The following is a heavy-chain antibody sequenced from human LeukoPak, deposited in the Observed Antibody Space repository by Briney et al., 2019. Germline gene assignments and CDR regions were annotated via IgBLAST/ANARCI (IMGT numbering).Heavy chain of an antibody. Sequence: GGSLRLSCAASGFTFSSYSMDWVRQAPGKGLEWVSSISSSSSYIYYADSVKGRFTISRDNAKNSLYLQMNSLRAEDTAVYYCARWVVAANDYFDYWGQGTLVTVSS. J-gene: IGHJ4*02. V-gene: IGHV3-21*01. CDR1: GFTFSSYS. D-gene: IGHD2-15*01. CDR3: ARWVVAANDYFDY. CDR2: ISSSSSYI.